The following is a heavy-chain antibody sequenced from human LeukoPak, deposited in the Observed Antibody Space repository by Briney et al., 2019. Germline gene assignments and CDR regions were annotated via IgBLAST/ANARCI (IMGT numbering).Heavy chain of an antibody. J-gene: IGHJ2*01. CDR3: ARGRYFDL. V-gene: IGHV4-34*01. CDR1: GGSFSGYY. Sequence: SETLSLTCAVYGGSFSGYYWSWIRQPPGKGLEWIGEINHSGSTNYNPSLKSRVTISVDTSKNQFSLKPSSVTAADTAVYYCARGRYFDLWGRGTLVTVSS. CDR2: INHSGST.